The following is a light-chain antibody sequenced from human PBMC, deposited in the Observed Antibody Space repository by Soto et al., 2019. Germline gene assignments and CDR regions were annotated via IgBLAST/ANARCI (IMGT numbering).Light chain of an antibody. CDR1: HDVSWN. J-gene: IGKJ4*01. CDR3: QQYSSMLS. Sequence: DVPMTQSPSSLSASVGDRVTIACQSSHDVSWNLNWFQQKPGEAPKLLIYDASNLERGVATSFSRSGSGTDFTLTISSLQPEDVATYYCQQYSSMLSFGGGTEVDLK. CDR2: DAS. V-gene: IGKV1-33*01.